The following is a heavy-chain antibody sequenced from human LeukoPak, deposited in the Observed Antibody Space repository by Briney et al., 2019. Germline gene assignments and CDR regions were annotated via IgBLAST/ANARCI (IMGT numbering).Heavy chain of an antibody. CDR2: ISYTGNT. CDR3: ASLPSMSFCSGGSCYPDAFDI. V-gene: IGHV4-30-4*01. D-gene: IGHD2-15*01. J-gene: IGHJ3*02. Sequence: PSETLSLTCTVSGGSISSGHYYWSWIRQPPGKGLGWIGYISYTGNTYFNPSLKSRLTMSVDTSKNQFSLKLSSVTAADAAVYYCASLPSMSFCSGGSCYPDAFDIWGQGTMVTVSS. CDR1: GGSISSGHYY.